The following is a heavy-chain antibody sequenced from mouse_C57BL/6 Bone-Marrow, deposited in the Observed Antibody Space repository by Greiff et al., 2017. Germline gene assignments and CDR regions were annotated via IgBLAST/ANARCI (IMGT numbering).Heavy chain of an antibody. CDR2: IYPGSGNT. CDR3: ARKVPFYYYGSSYVEFAY. J-gene: IGHJ3*01. Sequence: VQLQQSGAELVRPGASVKLSCKASGYTFTDYYINWVKQRPGQGLEWIARIYPGSGNTYYNEKFKGKATLTAEKSSSTAYMQLSSLTSEDSAVYFCARKVPFYYYGSSYVEFAYWGQGTLVTVSA. CDR1: GYTFTDYY. V-gene: IGHV1-76*01. D-gene: IGHD1-1*01.